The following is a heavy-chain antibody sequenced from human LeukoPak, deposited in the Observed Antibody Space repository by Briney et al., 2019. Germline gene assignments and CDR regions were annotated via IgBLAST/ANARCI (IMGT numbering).Heavy chain of an antibody. V-gene: IGHV3-23*01. CDR1: RFTFSSYA. CDR2: ISVSGDNT. CDR3: ARFDYGFDY. Sequence: GGSLRLSCAASRFTFSSYAMSWVRQAPGKGLEWVSGISVSGDNTYYADSVKGRFTISRDNSKNTLYLQMNSLRAEDTAVYYCARFDYGFDYWGQGTLVTVSS. J-gene: IGHJ4*02. D-gene: IGHD4-17*01.